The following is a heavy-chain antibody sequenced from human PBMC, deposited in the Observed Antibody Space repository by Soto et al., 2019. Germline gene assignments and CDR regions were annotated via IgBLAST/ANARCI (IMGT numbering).Heavy chain of an antibody. V-gene: IGHV3-48*04. J-gene: IGHJ4*02. CDR2: ISGNGEII. D-gene: IGHD4-17*01. Sequence: GGSLRLSCAASGFTFRNYNMNWVRRAPGKGLEWISYISGNGEIIQYAASARGRFTISRDNAENSVYLEMDRLRAEDTALYYCARDVDADFRTDFDYWGRGTLVTVSS. CDR3: ARDVDADFRTDFDY. CDR1: GFTFRNYN.